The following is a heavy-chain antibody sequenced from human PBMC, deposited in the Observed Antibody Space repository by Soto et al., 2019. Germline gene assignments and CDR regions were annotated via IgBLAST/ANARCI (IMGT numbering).Heavy chain of an antibody. CDR3: TDGKLY. Sequence: PGGSLRLSCAASGFSFTDAWMSWVRQRPGKGLEWVGLIKRQADGGTTDCAAPVKGRFSISRDDSKDTLYLEMNSLKTEDSATYFCTDGKLYWGQGTMVTVSS. CDR1: GFSFTDAW. CDR2: IKRQADGGTT. J-gene: IGHJ4*02. V-gene: IGHV3-15*01.